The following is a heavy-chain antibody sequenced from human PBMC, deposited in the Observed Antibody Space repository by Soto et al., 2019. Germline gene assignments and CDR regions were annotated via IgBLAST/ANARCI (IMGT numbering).Heavy chain of an antibody. CDR3: ARPLDGDYVRRGFDY. Sequence: SETLSLTCTVSGGSISSSSYYWGWIRQPPGKGLEWIGSIYYSGSTYYNPSLKSRVTISVDTSKNQFSLKLSSVTAADTAVYYCARPLDGDYVRRGFDYWGQGTLVTVSS. V-gene: IGHV4-39*01. CDR1: GGSISSSSYY. CDR2: IYYSGST. D-gene: IGHD4-17*01. J-gene: IGHJ4*02.